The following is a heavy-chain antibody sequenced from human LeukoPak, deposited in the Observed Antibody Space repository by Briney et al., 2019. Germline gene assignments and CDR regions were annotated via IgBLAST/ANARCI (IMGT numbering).Heavy chain of an antibody. CDR3: ARELVSKGGSRVPKLEYWFDP. D-gene: IGHD1-1*01. CDR2: INHSGST. Sequence: SETLSLTCAVYGGSFSGYYWSWIRQPPGKGLEWIGEINHSGSTNYNPSLKNRVTISVYTSKNQFSLKLSSVTAADTAVYYCARELVSKGGSRVPKLEYWFDPWGQGTLVTVSS. CDR1: GGSFSGYY. V-gene: IGHV4-34*01. J-gene: IGHJ5*02.